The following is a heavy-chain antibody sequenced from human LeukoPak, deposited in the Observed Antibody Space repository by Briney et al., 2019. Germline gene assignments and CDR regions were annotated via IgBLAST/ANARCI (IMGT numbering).Heavy chain of an antibody. D-gene: IGHD3-3*01. CDR2: ISSSGGRT. CDR1: GFTFNNYA. CDR3: TKEGGLYDSGGYFDY. V-gene: IGHV3-23*01. J-gene: IGHJ4*02. Sequence: GGSLRLSCAASGFTFNNYAMGWVRQAPGKGLEWVSTISSSGGRTYYADSVEGRFTFSRDDSKNTLYLQMNSLRAEDTAVYYCTKEGGLYDSGGYFDYWGQGTLVTVSS.